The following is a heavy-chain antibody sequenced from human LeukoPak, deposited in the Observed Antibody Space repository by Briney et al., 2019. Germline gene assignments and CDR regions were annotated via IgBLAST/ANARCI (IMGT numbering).Heavy chain of an antibody. J-gene: IGHJ4*02. CDR3: ARIPRVVAGPDY. Sequence: ASVKVSCKASGYTFTSYGISWVRQAPGQGLAWMGWISAYNGNTHYAQKLQGRDTMTTDTSTSTAYMELRSLRSDGTAVYYCARIPRVVAGPDYWGQGTLVTVSS. CDR2: ISAYNGNT. V-gene: IGHV1-18*01. D-gene: IGHD6-19*01. CDR1: GYTFTSYG.